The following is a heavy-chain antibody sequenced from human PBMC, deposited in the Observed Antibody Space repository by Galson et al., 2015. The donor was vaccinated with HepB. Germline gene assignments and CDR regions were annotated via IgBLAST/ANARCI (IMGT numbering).Heavy chain of an antibody. J-gene: IGHJ2*01. V-gene: IGHV4-39*01. CDR1: GGSISSSSYY. Sequence: LSLTCTVSGGSISSSSYYWGWIRQPPGKGLEWIGSIYYSGSTYYNPSLKSRVTISVDTSKNQFSLKLSSVTAADTAVYYCARQYYGGNGNLRVYWYFDLWGRGTLVTVSS. CDR2: IYYSGST. CDR3: ARQYYGGNGNLRVYWYFDL. D-gene: IGHD4-23*01.